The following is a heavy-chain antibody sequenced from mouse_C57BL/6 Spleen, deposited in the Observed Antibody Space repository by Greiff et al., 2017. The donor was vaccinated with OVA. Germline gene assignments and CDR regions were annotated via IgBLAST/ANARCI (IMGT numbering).Heavy chain of an antibody. J-gene: IGHJ4*01. Sequence: QVQLQQPGAELVKPGASVKMSCKASGYTFTSYWITWVKQRPGQGLEWIGDIYPGSGSTNYNEKFKSKATLTVDTSSSTAYMQLSSLTSEDSAVYDCATAYYRNYYAMDYWGQGTSVTVSS. CDR1: GYTFTSYW. D-gene: IGHD2-5*01. CDR3: ATAYYRNYYAMDY. V-gene: IGHV1-55*01. CDR2: IYPGSGST.